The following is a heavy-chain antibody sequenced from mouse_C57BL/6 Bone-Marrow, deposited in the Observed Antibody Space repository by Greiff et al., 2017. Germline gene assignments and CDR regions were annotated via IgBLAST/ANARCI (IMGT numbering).Heavy chain of an antibody. CDR1: GYTFTNYW. J-gene: IGHJ1*03. CDR3: ARWDYYGSSYCYWYFDV. V-gene: IGHV1-63*01. Sequence: VNLVESGAELVRPGTSVKMSCKASGYTFTNYWIGWAKQRPGHGLEWIGDIYPGGGYTNYNEKFKGKATLTADKSSSTAYMQFSSLTSEDSAIYYCARWDYYGSSYCYWYFDVWGTGTTVTVSS. CDR2: IYPGGGYT. D-gene: IGHD1-1*01.